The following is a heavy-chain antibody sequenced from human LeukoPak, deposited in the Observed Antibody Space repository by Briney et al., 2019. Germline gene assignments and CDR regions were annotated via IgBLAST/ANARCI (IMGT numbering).Heavy chain of an antibody. V-gene: IGHV3-48*02. Sequence: GGSLRLSCAASGFTFSSYRMNWVRQSPGKGLEWVSYISDSSSVIYFADSVKGRFTISRDNARNSLYLQMNSLRDEDTAVYYCARDALRGYYFDYWGQGTLVTVSS. CDR1: GFTFSSYR. CDR2: ISDSSSVI. CDR3: ARDALRGYYFDY. D-gene: IGHD3-16*01. J-gene: IGHJ4*02.